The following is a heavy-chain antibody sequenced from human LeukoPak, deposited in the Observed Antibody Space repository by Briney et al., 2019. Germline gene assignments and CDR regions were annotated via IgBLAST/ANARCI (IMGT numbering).Heavy chain of an antibody. Sequence: GRSLRLSCAASGFTFSSYGMHWVRQAPGKGLEWVAVIWYDGSNKYYADSVKGRFTTSRDNSKNTLYLQMNSLRAEDTAVYYCARDSGSYYVEFDYWGQGTLVTVSS. CDR3: ARDSGSYYVEFDY. CDR1: GFTFSSYG. D-gene: IGHD1-26*01. J-gene: IGHJ4*02. CDR2: IWYDGSNK. V-gene: IGHV3-33*01.